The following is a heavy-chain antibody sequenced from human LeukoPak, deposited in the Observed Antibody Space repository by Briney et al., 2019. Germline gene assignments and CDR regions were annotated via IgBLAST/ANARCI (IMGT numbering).Heavy chain of an antibody. CDR1: GYTFTAYY. J-gene: IGHJ4*02. CDR2: INPNSGGT. D-gene: IGHD3-22*01. Sequence: GASVKVSCKASGYTFTAYYIHWVRQVPGQGLEWMGWINPNSGGTNYAQKFQGRVTMTRDTSISTAYMELSRLRSDDTAVYFCARRCDTSSYYTYYFDYWGQGTLVTVSS. V-gene: IGHV1-2*02. CDR3: ARRCDTSSYYTYYFDY.